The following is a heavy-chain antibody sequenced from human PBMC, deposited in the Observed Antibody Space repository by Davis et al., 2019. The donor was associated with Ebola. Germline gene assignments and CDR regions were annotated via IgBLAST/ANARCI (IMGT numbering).Heavy chain of an antibody. J-gene: IGHJ1*01. Sequence: GESLKISCAASGFTFSSFEMTWVRQAPGTGLEWISYISSSGDTIYYADSVKGRFTISRDNAKNSLYLQMNSLRAEDTAVYSCAKGGYYTSGSPSGYFQNWGQGTLVTVSS. CDR2: ISSSGDTI. V-gene: IGHV3-48*03. D-gene: IGHD3-10*01. CDR3: AKGGYYTSGSPSGYFQN. CDR1: GFTFSSFE.